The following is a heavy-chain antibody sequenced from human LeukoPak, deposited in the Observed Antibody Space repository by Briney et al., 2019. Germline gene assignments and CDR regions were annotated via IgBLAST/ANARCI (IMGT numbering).Heavy chain of an antibody. CDR3: ALRYYYGSGSYTDYFDY. CDR2: IIPILGIA. Sequence: SVKVSCKASGGTFSSYAISWVRQAPGQGLEWMGWIIPILGIANYAQKFQGRVTITADKSTSTAYMELSSLRSEDTAVYYCALRYYYGSGSYTDYFDYWGQGTLVTVSS. D-gene: IGHD3-10*01. V-gene: IGHV1-69*10. J-gene: IGHJ4*02. CDR1: GGTFSSYA.